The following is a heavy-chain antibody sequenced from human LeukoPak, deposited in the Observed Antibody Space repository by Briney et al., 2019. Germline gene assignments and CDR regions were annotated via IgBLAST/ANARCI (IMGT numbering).Heavy chain of an antibody. D-gene: IGHD3-22*01. Sequence: ASVKVSCKASGYTFTSYGISWVRQAPGQGLEWMGWISGYNGNTNYAQKLQGRVTMTTDTSTTTVYMELRSLRSDDTAVYYCARGGLTYYYDSSGYYYFDYWGQGTLVTVSS. CDR1: GYTFTSYG. J-gene: IGHJ4*02. CDR3: ARGGLTYYYDSSGYYYFDY. CDR2: ISGYNGNT. V-gene: IGHV1-18*01.